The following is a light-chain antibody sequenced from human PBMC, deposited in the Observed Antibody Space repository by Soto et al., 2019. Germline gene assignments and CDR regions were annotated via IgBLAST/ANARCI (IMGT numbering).Light chain of an antibody. CDR2: DGS. CDR3: SSYTSSSTYV. J-gene: IGLJ1*01. V-gene: IGLV2-14*01. Sequence: QSALTQPASVSVSPGQSITISCTGTSSDVGGSNYVSWYQQHPGKAPKRMIYDGSNRPSGVSNRFSGSKSGNTASLTISGLQAEDEADYYCSSYTSSSTYVFGTGTKLTVL. CDR1: SSDVGGSNY.